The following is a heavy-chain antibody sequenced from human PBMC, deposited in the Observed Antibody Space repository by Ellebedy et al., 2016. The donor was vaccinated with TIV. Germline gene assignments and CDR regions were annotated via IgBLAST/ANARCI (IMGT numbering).Heavy chain of an antibody. CDR1: GFTFSSFA. CDR2: ISAGCDNT. Sequence: GGSLRLSCAASGFTFSSFAMHWARQAPGKGLEWLSVISAGCDNTYHADSVKGRFTISRDNSKNTLYLHLDRLKTEDTSVYYCALGTSSGFNYDRVGFEYWGQGTLVTVSS. CDR3: ALGTSSGFNYDRVGFEY. V-gene: IGHV3-23*01. D-gene: IGHD3-22*01. J-gene: IGHJ4*02.